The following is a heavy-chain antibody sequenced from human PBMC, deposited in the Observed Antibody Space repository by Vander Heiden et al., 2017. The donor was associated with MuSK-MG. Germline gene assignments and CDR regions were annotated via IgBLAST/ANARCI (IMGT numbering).Heavy chain of an antibody. CDR3: ARDSSLVNFDY. Sequence: QVQLQESGPGRVKPSQTLYLTCTVAGGPRRRGGYRRSWLRPHPGKGLEWIGYIYSSGSTYYNPSLKSRVTISVDTSKNQFSLKLSSVTAADTAVYYCARDSSLVNFDYWGQGTLVTVSS. D-gene: IGHD6-6*01. J-gene: IGHJ4*02. CDR2: IYSSGST. CDR1: GGPRRRGGYR. V-gene: IGHV4-31*03.